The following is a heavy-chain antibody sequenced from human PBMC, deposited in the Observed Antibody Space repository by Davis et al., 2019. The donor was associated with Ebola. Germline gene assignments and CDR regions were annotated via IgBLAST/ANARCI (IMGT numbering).Heavy chain of an antibody. D-gene: IGHD4-17*01. CDR3: ARKRNYGAFDI. V-gene: IGHV1-69*04. J-gene: IGHJ3*02. CDR2: IIPILGIA. CDR1: GGTFSSCA. Sequence: AASVKVSCKASGGTFSSCAISWVRQAPGQGLEWMGRIIPILGIANYAQKFQGRVTITADKSTSTAYMELGSLRSEDTAVYYCARKRNYGAFDIWGQGTMVTVSS.